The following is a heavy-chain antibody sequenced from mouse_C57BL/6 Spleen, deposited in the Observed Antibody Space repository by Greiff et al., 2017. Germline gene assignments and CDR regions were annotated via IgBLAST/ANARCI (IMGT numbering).Heavy chain of an antibody. CDR3: AKNERDYDPRQGYAMDY. V-gene: IGHV2-5*01. CDR2: IWRGGST. J-gene: IGHJ4*01. D-gene: IGHD2-4*01. CDR1: GFSLTSYG. Sequence: QVQLQQSGPGLVQPSQSLSITCTVSGFSLTSYGVHWVRQSPGKGLEWLGVIWRGGSTDYNAAFMSRLSITKDNSKSQVFFKMNSLQADDTAIYYCAKNERDYDPRQGYAMDYWGQGTSVTVSS.